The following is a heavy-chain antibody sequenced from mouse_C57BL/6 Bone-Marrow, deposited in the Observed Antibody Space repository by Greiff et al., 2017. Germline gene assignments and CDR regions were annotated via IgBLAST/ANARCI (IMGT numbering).Heavy chain of an antibody. CDR1: GFTFSDYG. CDR3: ARSAY. CDR2: ISSGSSTI. V-gene: IGHV5-17*01. Sequence: EVNLVESGGGLVKPGGSLKLSCAASGFTFSDYGMHWVRQAPGKGLEWVAYISSGSSTIYYADTVKGRFTISRDTAKNTLFLHMTSLRSEDTSMYYCARSAYWGQGTLVTVSA. J-gene: IGHJ3*01.